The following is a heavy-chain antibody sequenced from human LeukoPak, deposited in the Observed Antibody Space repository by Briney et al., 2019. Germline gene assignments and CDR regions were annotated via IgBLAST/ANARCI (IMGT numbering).Heavy chain of an antibody. D-gene: IGHD3-3*01. J-gene: IGHJ4*02. Sequence: PGGSLGLSCAASGFTFSSYAMSWVRQAPGKGLEWVSATSGSGGSTYYADSVKGRFTISRDNSKNTLYLQMNSLRAEDTAVYYCAKASEIYYDFWSGYGNWGQGTLVTVSS. CDR1: GFTFSSYA. CDR3: AKASEIYYDFWSGYGN. CDR2: TSGSGGST. V-gene: IGHV3-23*01.